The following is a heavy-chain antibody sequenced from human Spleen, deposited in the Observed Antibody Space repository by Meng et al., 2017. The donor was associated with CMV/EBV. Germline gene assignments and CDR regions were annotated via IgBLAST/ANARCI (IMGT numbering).Heavy chain of an antibody. D-gene: IGHD1-7*01. J-gene: IGHJ6*02. CDR1: GFTFSSYW. CDR3: AREGAGYQLPFAMDV. Sequence: GESLKISCAASGFTFSSYWMSWVRQAPGKGLEWVANIKQDGSEKYYVDSVKGRFTISRDNAKNSLYLQMNSLRAEDTAVYYCAREGAGYQLPFAMDVWGQGTTVTVSS. CDR2: IKQDGSEK. V-gene: IGHV3-7*01.